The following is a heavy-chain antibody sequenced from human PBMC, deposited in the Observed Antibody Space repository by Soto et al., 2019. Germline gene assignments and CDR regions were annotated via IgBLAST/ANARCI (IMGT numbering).Heavy chain of an antibody. CDR3: AKGATVILNYYYYMDV. CDR1: GLTFHNFA. CDR2: ISGSGAGT. Sequence: EVQLLEFGGDLVQPGGSLRLSCAASGLTFHNFAMSWVRQAPGKGLEWVSGISGSGAGTYYGDSVKGRFTISRDNSQNTLYLQMNSLRAEDTVVYYCAKGATVILNYYYYMDVWGKGTTVTVSS. D-gene: IGHD4-4*01. V-gene: IGHV3-23*01. J-gene: IGHJ6*03.